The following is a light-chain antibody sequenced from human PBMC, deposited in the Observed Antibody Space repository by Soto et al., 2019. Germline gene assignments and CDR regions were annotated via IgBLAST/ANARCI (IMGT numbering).Light chain of an antibody. V-gene: IGKV1-39*01. Sequence: DIQMTQSPSSLSASGGDRVSITCRASQSISSYLNRYQQKPGKAPKLLIYAASSLQSGVPSRFSGSGSGTDFTLTISSLQPEDFATYYCQQSYSTPPWTFGQGTKVELK. CDR1: QSISSY. CDR2: AAS. J-gene: IGKJ1*01. CDR3: QQSYSTPPWT.